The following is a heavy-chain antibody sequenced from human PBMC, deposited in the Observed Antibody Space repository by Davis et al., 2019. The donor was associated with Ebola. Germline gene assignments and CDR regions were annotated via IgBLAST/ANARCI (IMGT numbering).Heavy chain of an antibody. D-gene: IGHD6-6*01. J-gene: IGHJ4*02. CDR1: GGSISSSSYY. V-gene: IGHV4-61*01. Sequence: MPSETLSLTCTVSGGSISSSSYYWSWIRQPPGKGLEWIGYIYYSGSTNYNPSLKSRVTISVDTSKNQFSLKLSSVTAADTAVYYCARDTRYFDYWGQGTLVTVSS. CDR3: ARDTRYFDY. CDR2: IYYSGST.